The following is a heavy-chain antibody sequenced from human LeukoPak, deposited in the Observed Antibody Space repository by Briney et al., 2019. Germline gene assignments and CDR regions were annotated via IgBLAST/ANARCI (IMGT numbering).Heavy chain of an antibody. J-gene: IGHJ4*02. D-gene: IGHD2-15*01. V-gene: IGHV3-48*03. CDR1: GFTFSSYE. Sequence: GGSLRLSCAASGFTFSSYEMNWVRQAPGKGLEWVSYISSSGSSIHYADSVKGRFTISRDNAKNSLYLQMNSLRAEDTAIYHCARQISRYCSGGSCYSGWEFYFDYWGQGTPVTVSS. CDR2: ISSSGSSI. CDR3: ARQISRYCSGGSCYSGWEFYFDY.